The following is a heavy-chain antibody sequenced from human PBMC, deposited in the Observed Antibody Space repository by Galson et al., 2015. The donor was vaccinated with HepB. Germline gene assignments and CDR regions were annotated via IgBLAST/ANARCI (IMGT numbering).Heavy chain of an antibody. D-gene: IGHD6-13*01. J-gene: IGHJ4*02. CDR1: GFTFSDYY. V-gene: IGHV3-11*06. CDR2: ISSSSSYT. CDR3: ARVAGLGSSWYLYYVDY. Sequence: SLRLSCAASGFTFSDYYMSWIRQAPGKGLEWVSYISSSSSYTNYADSVKGRFTISRDNAKNSLYLQMNSLRAEDTAVYYCARVAGLGSSWYLYYVDYWGQGTLVTVSS.